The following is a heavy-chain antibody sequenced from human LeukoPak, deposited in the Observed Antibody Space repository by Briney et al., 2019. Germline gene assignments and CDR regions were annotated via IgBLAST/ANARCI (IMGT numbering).Heavy chain of an antibody. CDR1: GYTFTSYA. CDR3: ARDGYSSSWYQWYYYGMDV. D-gene: IGHD6-13*01. Sequence: ASVKVSCKASGYTFTSYAMNWVRQAPGQGLEWMGWINTNTGNPTYAQGFTGRFVFSLDISVSTAYLQISSLKAEDTAVYYCARDGYSSSWYQWYYYGMDVWGQGTTVTVSS. V-gene: IGHV7-4-1*02. CDR2: INTNTGNP. J-gene: IGHJ6*02.